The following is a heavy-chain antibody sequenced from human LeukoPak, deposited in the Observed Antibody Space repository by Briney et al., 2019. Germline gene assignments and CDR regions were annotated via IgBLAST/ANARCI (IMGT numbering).Heavy chain of an antibody. J-gene: IGHJ4*02. Sequence: PSETLSLTCAVSGGSISSGGYSWSWIRQPPGKGLEWIGYIYHSGSTYCNPSLKSRVTISVDRSKNQFSLKLSSVTAADTAVYYCARARSGYSYGYCIDYWGQGTLVTVSS. V-gene: IGHV4-30-2*01. CDR1: GGSISSGGYS. D-gene: IGHD5-18*01. CDR2: IYHSGST. CDR3: ARARSGYSYGYCIDY.